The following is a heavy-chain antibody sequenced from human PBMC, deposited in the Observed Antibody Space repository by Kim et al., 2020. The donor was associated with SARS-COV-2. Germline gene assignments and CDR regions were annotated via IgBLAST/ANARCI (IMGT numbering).Heavy chain of an antibody. CDR3: ARVFPQAIFQLKYWFDP. CDR2: IDPTDSYT. Sequence: GESLKISCKGSGYSFTSYWINWVRQMPGKGLEWMGRIDPTDSYTNYSPSFQGHVTISADESISTAYLQWSSLKASDTAMYYCARVFPQAIFQLKYWFDPWGQGTLVTVSS. J-gene: IGHJ5*02. D-gene: IGHD2-2*01. V-gene: IGHV5-10-1*01. CDR1: GYSFTSYW.